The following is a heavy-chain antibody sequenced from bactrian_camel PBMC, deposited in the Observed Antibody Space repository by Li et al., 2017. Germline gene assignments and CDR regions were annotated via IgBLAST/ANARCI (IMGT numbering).Heavy chain of an antibody. CDR1: GFSFSDYA. J-gene: IGHJ4*01. V-gene: IGHV3S40*01. D-gene: IGHD5*01. Sequence: VQLVESGGALVQPGGSLRLSCEASGFSFSDYAVSWDRQGPGKGLEWVSTIGTSGRSSYYADSVKGRFTISRDNTQNTLSLQMHSLKIEDAAVYYCARDPQGTGRGQGTQVTVS. CDR2: IGTSGRSS. CDR3: ARDPQGTG.